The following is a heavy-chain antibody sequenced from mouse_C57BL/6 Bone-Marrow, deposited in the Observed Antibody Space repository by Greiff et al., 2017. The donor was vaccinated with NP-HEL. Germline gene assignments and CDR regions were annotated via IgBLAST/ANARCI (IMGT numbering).Heavy chain of an antibody. V-gene: IGHV1-31*01. D-gene: IGHD1-1*01. J-gene: IGHJ3*01. CDR2: IYPYNGVS. CDR3: ARSIYYGSSYVEGFAY. CDR1: GYSFTGYY. Sequence: EVKLVESGPELVKPGASVKISCKASGYSFTGYYMHWVKQSHGNILDWIGYIYPYNGVSSYNQKFKGKATLTVDKSSSTAYMELRSLTSEDSAVYYCARSIYYGSSYVEGFAYWGQGTLVTVSA.